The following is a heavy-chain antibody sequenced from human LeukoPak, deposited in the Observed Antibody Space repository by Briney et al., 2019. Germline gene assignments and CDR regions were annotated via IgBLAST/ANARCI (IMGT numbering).Heavy chain of an antibody. CDR1: GCTFSSYS. J-gene: IGHJ6*03. V-gene: IGHV3-21*04. CDR2: ISSSSSYI. CDR3: ARVRTIFGVVILKRYYMDV. D-gene: IGHD3-3*01. Sequence: GGSLRLSCAASGCTFSSYSMNGVRQAPGKGLEGVSSISSSSSYIYYADSVKGRFTISRDNAKNSLYLQMNSLRAEDTALYYCARVRTIFGVVILKRYYMDVWGKGTTVTVSS.